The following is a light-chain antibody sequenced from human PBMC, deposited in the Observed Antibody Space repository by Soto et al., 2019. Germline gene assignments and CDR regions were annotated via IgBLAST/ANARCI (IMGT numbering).Light chain of an antibody. V-gene: IGLV1-40*01. Sequence: QSVLSEPPAVSGAPGHRFTISCSGSSSNIGAGYDVHWYQQLPGTAPKVLIYGNKNRPSGVPDRFSGSKSGTSASLAITGLQAEDDADYYCQSYDGRLSGYVFGTGTKVTVL. CDR3: QSYDGRLSGYV. CDR2: GNK. J-gene: IGLJ1*01. CDR1: SSNIGAGYD.